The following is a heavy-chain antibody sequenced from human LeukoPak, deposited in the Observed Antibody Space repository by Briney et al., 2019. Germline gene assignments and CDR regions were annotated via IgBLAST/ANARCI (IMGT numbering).Heavy chain of an antibody. CDR3: ARETGDVLLGAFDI. Sequence: HPGGSLRLSCEASGFSFSGYDFHWVRQATGRGLEWVSAIGTVGDTHYLDSVKGRFTISRENAKNSLYLQMNSLRAGDTAVYYCARETGDVLLGAFDIWGQGTMVTVSS. J-gene: IGHJ3*02. V-gene: IGHV3-13*04. D-gene: IGHD3-9*01. CDR1: GFSFSGYD. CDR2: IGTVGDT.